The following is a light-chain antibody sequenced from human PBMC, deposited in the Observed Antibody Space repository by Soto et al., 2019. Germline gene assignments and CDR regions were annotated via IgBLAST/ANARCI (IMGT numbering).Light chain of an antibody. CDR1: QSVSSN. V-gene: IGKV3-15*01. J-gene: IGKJ1*01. CDR2: GAS. Sequence: EIVITQSPATLSVSPGERATLSCRASQSVSSNLAWYQQKPDQAPRLLIYGASTRATGIPARFSGSGSGTEFTLTINSLQSEDFAVYYCQQYNNWPPWTFGQGTKVDIK. CDR3: QQYNNWPPWT.